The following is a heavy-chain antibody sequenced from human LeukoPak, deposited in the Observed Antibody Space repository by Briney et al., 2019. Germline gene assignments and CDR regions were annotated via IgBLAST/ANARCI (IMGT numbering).Heavy chain of an antibody. J-gene: IGHJ5*02. D-gene: IGHD2-8*01. V-gene: IGHV3-30*02. CDR1: GFTFRSYG. Sequence: GGSLRLSCAASGFTFRSYGMHWVRQAPGKGLEWVAFIRFGGSDKYYVDSVKGRFTISRDNSKNTLNLQMNSLRAEDTAVYYCAKDPAARNGNWFDPWGQGTLVTVSS. CDR3: AKDPAARNGNWFDP. CDR2: IRFGGSDK.